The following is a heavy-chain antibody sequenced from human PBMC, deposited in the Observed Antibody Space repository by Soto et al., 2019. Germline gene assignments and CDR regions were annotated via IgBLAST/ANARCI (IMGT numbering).Heavy chain of an antibody. Sequence: SVKVSCKASGGTFSMYAISGVGQAPGQGLEWMGGIIPIFGTANYAQKFQGRVTITADESTSTAYMELSSLRSEDTAVYYCARDNAVAATFDYWGQGTLVTVSS. CDR2: IIPIFGTA. J-gene: IGHJ4*02. V-gene: IGHV1-69*13. CDR1: GGTFSMYA. D-gene: IGHD2-15*01. CDR3: ARDNAVAATFDY.